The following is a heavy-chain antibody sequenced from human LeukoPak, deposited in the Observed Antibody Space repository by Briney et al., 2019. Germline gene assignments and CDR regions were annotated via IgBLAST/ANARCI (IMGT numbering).Heavy chain of an antibody. CDR3: ARGREGSVCNKA. CDR1: GYTFTGYY. D-gene: IGHD1/OR15-1a*01. V-gene: IGHV1-2*02. J-gene: IGHJ5*02. CDR2: INPNSGGT. Sequence: ASVKVSCQASGYTFTGYYMHWVRQAPGQGLEWMGWINPNSGGTNYAQKFQGRVTMTRDTSISTAYMELSRLRSDDTAVYYCARGREGSVCNKAWGQGAQVTVSS.